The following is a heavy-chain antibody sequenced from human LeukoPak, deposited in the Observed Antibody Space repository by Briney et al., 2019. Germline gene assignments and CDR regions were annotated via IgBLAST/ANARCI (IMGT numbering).Heavy chain of an antibody. CDR1: GFSFKDYN. CDR2: IAYDGSNK. D-gene: IGHD6-19*01. J-gene: IGHJ4*02. V-gene: IGHV3-30*18. CDR3: AKVRWDNSGWYYLDY. Sequence: GGSLRLSCAASGFSFKDYNMHWVRQAPGKGLEWVAVIAYDGSNKYYTDSVKGRFTISRDNSKSTLYLQMNSLRAEDTAVYYCAKVRWDNSGWYYLDYWGQGTLVTVSS.